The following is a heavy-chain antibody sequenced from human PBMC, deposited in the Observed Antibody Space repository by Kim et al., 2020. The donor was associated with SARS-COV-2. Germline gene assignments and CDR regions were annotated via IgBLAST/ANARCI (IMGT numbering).Heavy chain of an antibody. D-gene: IGHD6-13*01. J-gene: IGHJ6*02. CDR3: AKDKGIAAAGRYYYYYYGMDV. CDR2: ISWNSGSI. V-gene: IGHV3-9*01. CDR1: GFTFDDYA. Sequence: GGSLRLSCAASGFTFDDYAMHWVRQAPGKGLEWVSGISWNSGSIGYADSVKGRFTISRDNAKNSLYLQMNSLRAEDTALYYCAKDKGIAAAGRYYYYYYGMDVWGQGTTVTVSS.